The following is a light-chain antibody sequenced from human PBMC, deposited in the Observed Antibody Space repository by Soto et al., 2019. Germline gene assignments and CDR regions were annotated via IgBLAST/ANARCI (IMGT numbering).Light chain of an antibody. V-gene: IGKV1-5*03. J-gene: IGKJ1*01. CDR1: ESISRW. CDR2: KAS. Sequence: DIQMTQSASTLSASFGDRVTITWRASESISRWLAWYQQKPGKPPNLLIYKASTLGSGVPSRFSGSGSGTEFTLTISSLKPDDFATYYCQQYHSYWTFGQGTKVDIK. CDR3: QQYHSYWT.